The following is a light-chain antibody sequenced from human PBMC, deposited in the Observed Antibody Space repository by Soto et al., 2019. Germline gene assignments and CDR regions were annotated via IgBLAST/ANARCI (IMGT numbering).Light chain of an antibody. J-gene: IGLJ2*01. CDR1: SSDVGKYNY. CDR3: SSYSSSSTLVV. Sequence: QSALTQPASVSGSPGQSITISCTGTSSDVGKYNYVSWYQQYPGKAPKLMIYDVSNRPSGVSNRFSASKSGNTASPTISGPQAEGEADYYCSSYSSSSTLVVFRGGTKLTVL. V-gene: IGLV2-14*01. CDR2: DVS.